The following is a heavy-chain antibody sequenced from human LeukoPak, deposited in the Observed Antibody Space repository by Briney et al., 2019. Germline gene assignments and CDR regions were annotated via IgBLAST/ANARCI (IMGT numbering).Heavy chain of an antibody. J-gene: IGHJ4*02. Sequence: SETLSLTCTVSGGSISSYYWNWVRQPAGKGLEWIGRIHTSGSTNYNPSLKSRITMSVDTSKNQFSLKLSSVTAADTAVYYCARGKVVAGTPGQNSWNYWGQGTLVTVSS. CDR2: IHTSGST. CDR1: GGSISSYY. CDR3: ARGKVVAGTPGQNSWNY. V-gene: IGHV4-4*07. D-gene: IGHD6-19*01.